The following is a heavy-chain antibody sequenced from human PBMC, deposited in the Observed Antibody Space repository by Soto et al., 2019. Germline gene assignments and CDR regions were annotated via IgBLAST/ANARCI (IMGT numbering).Heavy chain of an antibody. Sequence: EVQLVESGGGLVKPGGSVRLSCAASGFTFSNAWMNWVRQAPGKGLEWVGRIKSKTDGGTTDYAPPVKGRFTISRDDSKNTLYLQMNSLGTEDTAVYYCTTGGPLSFGEVTQPDYWGQGTLVTVSS. D-gene: IGHD3-10*01. V-gene: IGHV3-15*07. J-gene: IGHJ4*02. CDR2: IKSKTDGGTT. CDR3: TTGGPLSFGEVTQPDY. CDR1: GFTFSNAW.